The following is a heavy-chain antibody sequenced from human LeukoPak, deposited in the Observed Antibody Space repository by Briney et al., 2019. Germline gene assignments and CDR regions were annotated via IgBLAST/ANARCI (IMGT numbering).Heavy chain of an antibody. V-gene: IGHV3-21*04. CDR3: AREGPWGFVDY. CDR1: GFTFSSYS. D-gene: IGHD7-27*01. Sequence: GGSLRLSCAASGFTFSSYSMNWVRQAPGKGLEWVSSISSSSSYIYYADSVKGRFTISRDNAKNSLYLQMNSLRAEDTAVYYCAREGPWGFVDYWGQGALVTVFS. J-gene: IGHJ4*02. CDR2: ISSSSSYI.